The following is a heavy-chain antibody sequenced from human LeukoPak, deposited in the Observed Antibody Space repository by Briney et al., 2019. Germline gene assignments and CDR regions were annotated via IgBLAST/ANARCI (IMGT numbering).Heavy chain of an antibody. V-gene: IGHV1-18*01. D-gene: IGHD2-2*02. CDR2: ISGYNGNT. Sequence: ASVKVSCKASGYTFTIYGISWVRPAPGQGLEWMGWISGYNGNTDCAHKLQGRVTMTTDTSTSTAYMELRSLRSDDTAVYYCARADCTSSSCYNNFDYWGQGTLVTVSA. J-gene: IGHJ4*02. CDR1: GYTFTIYG. CDR3: ARADCTSSSCYNNFDY.